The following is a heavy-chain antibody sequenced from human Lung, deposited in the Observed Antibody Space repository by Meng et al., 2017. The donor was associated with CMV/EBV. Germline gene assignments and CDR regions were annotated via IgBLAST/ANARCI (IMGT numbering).Heavy chain of an antibody. CDR3: AKPRAPYSSGWRYFDY. CDR2: ISWDGGST. J-gene: IGHJ4*02. CDR1: GFTFDDYT. D-gene: IGHD6-19*01. V-gene: IGHV3-43*01. Sequence: GFTFDDYTMHWVRQAPGKGLEWVSLISWDGGSTYYADSVKGRFTISRDNSKNSLYLQMNSLRTEDTALYYCAKPRAPYSSGWRYFDYWGQGTLVTVSS.